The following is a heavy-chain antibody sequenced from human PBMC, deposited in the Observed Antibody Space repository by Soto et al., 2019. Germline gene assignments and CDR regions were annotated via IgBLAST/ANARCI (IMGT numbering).Heavy chain of an antibody. CDR1: GYTFTSYA. Sequence: ASVKVSCKASGYTFTSYAMNWVRQAPGQGLEWMGWINTNTGNPTYAQGFTGRFVFSLDTSVSTAYLQICSLKAEDTAVYYCARESALASKNYYYYGMDVWGQGTTVTVSS. D-gene: IGHD6-19*01. CDR2: INTNTGNP. V-gene: IGHV7-4-1*01. CDR3: ARESALASKNYYYYGMDV. J-gene: IGHJ6*02.